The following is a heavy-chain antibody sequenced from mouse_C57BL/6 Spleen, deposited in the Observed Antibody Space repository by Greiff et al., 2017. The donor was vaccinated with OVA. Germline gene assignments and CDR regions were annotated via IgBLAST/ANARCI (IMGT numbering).Heavy chain of an antibody. CDR2: IYPGDGDT. D-gene: IGHD2-1*01. J-gene: IGHJ2*01. CDR3: AREDYYGPYSYFDY. CDR1: GYAFSSSW. V-gene: IGHV1-82*01. Sequence: QVQLQQSGPELVKPGASVKISCKASGYAFSSSWMNWVKQRPGKGLEWIGRIYPGDGDTNYNGKFKGKATLTADKSSSTAYMQLSSLTSEDSAVYFCAREDYYGPYSYFDYWGQGTTLTVSS.